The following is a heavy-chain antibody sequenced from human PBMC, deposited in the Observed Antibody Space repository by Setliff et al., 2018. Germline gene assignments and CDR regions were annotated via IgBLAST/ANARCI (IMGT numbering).Heavy chain of an antibody. V-gene: IGHV3-72*01. J-gene: IGHJ4*02. CDR1: GFTFSGYY. CDR2: TRNKANSYTT. D-gene: IGHD1-26*01. CDR3: AKVPNYISTTWSPDAY. Sequence: GGSLRLSCAASGFTFSGYYMQWVRQAPGKGLEWVGRTRNKANSYTTEYAASVKGRFTISRDDSKNSLSLQMNSLKTEDTAVYYCAKVPNYISTTWSPDAYWGQGTLVTVSS.